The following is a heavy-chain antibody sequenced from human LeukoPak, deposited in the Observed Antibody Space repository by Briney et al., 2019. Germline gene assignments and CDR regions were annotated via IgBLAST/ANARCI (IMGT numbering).Heavy chain of an antibody. V-gene: IGHV4-38-2*01. CDR3: ARSHVYYFQSGINYYTQVYQFEF. J-gene: IGHJ4*02. CDR2: IYHSGTT. CDR1: GFTFSSYA. Sequence: GSLRLSCAASGFTFSSYAMSWVRQTPGKGLEWIGSIYHSGTTYYNPSLKSRVNISVGTSKNQFSLKLNSVTAADTAVYYCARSHVYYFQSGINYYTQVYQFEFWGQGTLVTVSS. D-gene: IGHD3-22*01.